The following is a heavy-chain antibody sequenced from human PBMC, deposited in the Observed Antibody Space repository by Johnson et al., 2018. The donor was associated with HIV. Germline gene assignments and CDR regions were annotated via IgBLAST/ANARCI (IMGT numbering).Heavy chain of an antibody. Sequence: VQLVESGGGLVQPGRSLRLSCAASGFTFDDYAMHWVRQASGKGLEWVSGITWNRGSIGYADSVKGRFTISRDNAKNSLYLKMNSLRAEDTAWYHCAKDIKAAQMEAFDIWGQGTMVTVSS. CDR1: GFTFDDYA. CDR3: AKDIKAAQMEAFDI. V-gene: IGHV3-9*01. J-gene: IGHJ3*02. CDR2: ITWNRGSI. D-gene: IGHD5-24*01.